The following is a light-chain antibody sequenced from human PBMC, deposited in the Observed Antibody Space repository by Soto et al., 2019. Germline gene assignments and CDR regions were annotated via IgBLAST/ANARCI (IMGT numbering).Light chain of an antibody. CDR2: DAS. V-gene: IGKV1-5*01. Sequence: DIQMTQSPSTLSASVGDSVSITCRASQRIGTWLTWYQQKPGKVPKLLIYDASHLTSGVPSRFSGSGSGTEFTLSISSLQPDDFATYYCQHYYTYPYKFGQGTKV. J-gene: IGKJ1*01. CDR3: QHYYTYPYK. CDR1: QRIGTW.